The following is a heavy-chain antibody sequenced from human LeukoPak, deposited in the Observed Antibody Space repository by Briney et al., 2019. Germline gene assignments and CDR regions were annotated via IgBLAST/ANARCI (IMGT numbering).Heavy chain of an antibody. D-gene: IGHD1-7*01. CDR3: ARTLPGTTIVKGFYYYYYGMDV. CDR2: IIPILGIA. V-gene: IGHV1-69*04. CDR1: GGTFSSYA. Sequence: SVKVSCTASGGTFSSYAISWVRQAPGQGLEWMGRIIPILGIANYAQKFQGRVTITADKSTSTAYMELSSLRSEDTAVYYCARTLPGTTIVKGFYYYYYGMDVWGQGTTVTVSS. J-gene: IGHJ6*02.